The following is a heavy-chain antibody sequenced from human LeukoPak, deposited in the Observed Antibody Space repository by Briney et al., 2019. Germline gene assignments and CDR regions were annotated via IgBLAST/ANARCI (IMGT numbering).Heavy chain of an antibody. V-gene: IGHV1-46*01. CDR2: IDPSGGST. D-gene: IGHD6-6*01. CDR3: ARSEFSREIYFDP. CDR1: GYTFTHYY. Sequence: ASVKVSCKASGYTFTHYYMHWVRQAPGRGLEWMGIIDPSGGSTTYAQNFQGRVTMTRDTSTSTVYMNLTSLRSEDTAVYYCARSEFSREIYFDPWGQGTLVTVSS. J-gene: IGHJ5*02.